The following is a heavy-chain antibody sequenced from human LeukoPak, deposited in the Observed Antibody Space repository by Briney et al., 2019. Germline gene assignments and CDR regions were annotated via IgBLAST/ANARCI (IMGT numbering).Heavy chain of an antibody. D-gene: IGHD3-10*01. CDR2: IRSKAYGGTT. Sequence: GGSLRLSCTASGFTFGDYAMSWVRQAPGKGLEWVGFIRSKAYGGTTEYAASVKGRFTISRDDSKSIAYLQMNSLKTEDTAVYYCTREAHYGSGSYWFDPWGQGTLVTVSS. CDR3: TREAHYGSGSYWFDP. V-gene: IGHV3-49*04. CDR1: GFTFGDYA. J-gene: IGHJ5*02.